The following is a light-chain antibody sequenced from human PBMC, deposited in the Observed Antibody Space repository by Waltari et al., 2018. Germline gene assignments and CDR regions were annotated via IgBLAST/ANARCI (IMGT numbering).Light chain of an antibody. J-gene: IGLJ2*01. CDR3: SSYISSSTLEL. CDR2: DVS. Sequence: QSALTQPASVSGSPGQSIPISCTGTSSDVGAYNYVSWYQQHPGKAPKLMIYDVSNPPSGVSNRFSGSKSGNTASLTISGLQAEDEADYYCSSYISSSTLELFGGGTSLTVL. CDR1: SSDVGAYNY. V-gene: IGLV2-14*03.